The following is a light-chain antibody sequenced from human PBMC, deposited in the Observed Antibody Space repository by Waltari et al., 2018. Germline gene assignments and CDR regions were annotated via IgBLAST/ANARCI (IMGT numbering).Light chain of an antibody. CDR1: QIVSSY. V-gene: IGKV3-11*01. J-gene: IGKJ3*01. Sequence: EIVLTQSPATLSLSPGERDTLSCRASQIVSSYLAWYQQNPGQAPRLLIYDASTRAAGIPSRFSGSGSVTDFTLTISSLEPEDFAVYYCQQRSNSFAFGPGTRVDIK. CDR2: DAS. CDR3: QQRSNSFA.